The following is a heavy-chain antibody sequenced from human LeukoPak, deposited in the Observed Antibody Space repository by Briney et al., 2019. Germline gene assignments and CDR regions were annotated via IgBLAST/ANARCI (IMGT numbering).Heavy chain of an antibody. Sequence: SETLSLTCAVYGGSFSGYYWSWIRQPPGKGLEWIGEINHSGSTNYNPSLKSRVTISVDTSKNQFSLKLSSVTAADTAVYYCARDHVDTAPGWFDPWGQGTLVTVSS. V-gene: IGHV4-34*01. CDR3: ARDHVDTAPGWFDP. J-gene: IGHJ5*02. CDR1: GGSFSGYY. D-gene: IGHD5-18*01. CDR2: INHSGST.